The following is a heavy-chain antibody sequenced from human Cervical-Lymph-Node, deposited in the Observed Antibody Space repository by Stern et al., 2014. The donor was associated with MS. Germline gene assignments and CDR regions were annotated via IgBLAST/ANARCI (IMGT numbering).Heavy chain of an antibody. CDR1: GFTFSSYG. D-gene: IGHD5-12*01. Sequence: LLESGGGVVQPGRSLRLSCAASGFTFSSYGMHWVRQAPGKGLEWVAVISYDGSNKYYADSVKGRFTISRDNSKNTLYLQMNSLRAEDTAVYYCANNIVATQDFDYWGQGTLVTVSS. J-gene: IGHJ4*02. CDR2: ISYDGSNK. V-gene: IGHV3-30*18. CDR3: ANNIVATQDFDY.